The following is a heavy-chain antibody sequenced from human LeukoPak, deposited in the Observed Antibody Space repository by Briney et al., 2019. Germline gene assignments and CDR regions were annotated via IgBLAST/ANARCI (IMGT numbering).Heavy chain of an antibody. Sequence: GASVKLSCKASGYTFSSYGINWVRQATGQGLEWMGWMNPNSGTTGYAQKVKGRFTMTRNTSMNSAYMQMSSLRSEDTAVYYCATGYGSGSSEPANLDYWGQGTLVTVSS. CDR1: GYTFSSYG. V-gene: IGHV1-8*01. D-gene: IGHD3-10*01. J-gene: IGHJ4*02. CDR2: MNPNSGTT. CDR3: ATGYGSGSSEPANLDY.